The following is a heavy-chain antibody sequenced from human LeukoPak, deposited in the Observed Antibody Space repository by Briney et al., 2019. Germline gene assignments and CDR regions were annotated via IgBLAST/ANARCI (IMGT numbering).Heavy chain of an antibody. Sequence: PGGSLRLSCAASGFTFSSYSMNWVRQAPGKGLEWVSYISSSSSTIYYADSVKGRFTISRDNAKKSLYLKMNSLRAEDTAVYYCAREVVVVTAPHYFDYWGQGTLVTVSS. D-gene: IGHD2-21*02. CDR1: GFTFSSYS. J-gene: IGHJ4*02. CDR3: AREVVVVTAPHYFDY. CDR2: ISSSSSTI. V-gene: IGHV3-48*01.